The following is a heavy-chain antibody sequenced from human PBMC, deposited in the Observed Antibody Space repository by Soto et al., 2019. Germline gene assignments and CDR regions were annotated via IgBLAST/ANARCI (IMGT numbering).Heavy chain of an antibody. D-gene: IGHD3-3*01. CDR1: GGYFSGYC. CDR3: ACMPSQTYYDFWSGYYTNWFDP. J-gene: IGHJ5*02. V-gene: IGHV4-34*01. CDR2: INHSGST. Sequence: LETLSLTCAVHGGYFSGYCWSWIRQPPGKGQERSGEINHSGSTNYNPSLKSRVTISVDTSKNQFSLNLSSVTAADTAVYYCACMPSQTYYDFWSGYYTNWFDPWGQGTLVTVSS.